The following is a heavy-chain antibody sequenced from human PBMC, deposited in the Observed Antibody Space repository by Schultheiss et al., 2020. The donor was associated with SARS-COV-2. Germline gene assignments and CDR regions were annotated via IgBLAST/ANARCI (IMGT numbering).Heavy chain of an antibody. J-gene: IGHJ4*02. Sequence: SETLSLTCAVYGGSFSGYYWSWIRQPPGTGLEWFGSVHHSGSTYYNPSLKSRVTISVYRSKNQFSLKLSSVTAADTAVYYCARAHSVVVAATHIDYWGQGTLVTVSS. D-gene: IGHD2-15*01. CDR3: ARAHSVVVAATHIDY. CDR1: GGSFSGYY. CDR2: VHHSGST. V-gene: IGHV4-34*01.